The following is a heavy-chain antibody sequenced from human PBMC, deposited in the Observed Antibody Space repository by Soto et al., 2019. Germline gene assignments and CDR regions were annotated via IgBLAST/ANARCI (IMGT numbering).Heavy chain of an antibody. V-gene: IGHV1-69*13. Sequence: GASVKVSCKASGGTFSSYAISWVRQAPGQGLEWMGGIIPIFGTANYAQKFQGRVTITADESTSTAYMELSSLRSEDTAVYYCARDPNWNPAYYYYYGMDVWGQGTTVTVSS. CDR3: ARDPNWNPAYYYYYGMDV. CDR2: IIPIFGTA. CDR1: GGTFSSYA. J-gene: IGHJ6*02. D-gene: IGHD1-1*01.